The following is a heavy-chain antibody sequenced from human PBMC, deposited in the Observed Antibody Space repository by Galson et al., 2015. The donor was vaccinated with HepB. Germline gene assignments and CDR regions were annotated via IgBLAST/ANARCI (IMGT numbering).Heavy chain of an antibody. Sequence: SVKVSCKASGYTFTSYGISWVRQALGQGLEWMGWISAYNGNTNYAQKLQSRVTMTTDTSTSTAYMELRSLRSDDTAVYYCARGLARDGYNLGSYFDYWGQGTLVTVSS. CDR2: ISAYNGNT. CDR1: GYTFTSYG. V-gene: IGHV1-18*04. CDR3: ARGLARDGYNLGSYFDY. D-gene: IGHD5-24*01. J-gene: IGHJ4*02.